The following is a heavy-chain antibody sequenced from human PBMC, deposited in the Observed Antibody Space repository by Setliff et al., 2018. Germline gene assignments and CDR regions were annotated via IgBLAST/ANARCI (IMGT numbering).Heavy chain of an antibody. CDR3: ARGRNIKLRLLDS. V-gene: IGHV4-39*07. CDR2: INHSGST. Sequence: SETLSLTCTVSGLSISTNRYYWGWLRQPPGKGLEWIGEINHSGSTSYNPSLESRVTISIDTSKNQFSLNLRYVTAADTGLYYCARGRNIKLRLLDSWGQGKLVTVSS. J-gene: IGHJ4*02. D-gene: IGHD1-20*01. CDR1: GLSISTNRYY.